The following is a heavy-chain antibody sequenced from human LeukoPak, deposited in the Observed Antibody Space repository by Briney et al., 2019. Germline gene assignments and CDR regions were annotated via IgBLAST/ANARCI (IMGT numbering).Heavy chain of an antibody. CDR3: ARGLEGPVEYSSSGLPNWFDP. Sequence: SETLSLTCTVSGGSISSGGYYWSWIRQHPGKGLEWIGYIYYSGSTYYNPSLKSRVTISVDTSKNQFSLKLSSVTAADTAVYYCARGLEGPVEYSSSGLPNWFDPWGQGTLVTVSS. CDR1: GGSISSGGYY. J-gene: IGHJ5*02. D-gene: IGHD6-6*01. CDR2: IYYSGST. V-gene: IGHV4-31*03.